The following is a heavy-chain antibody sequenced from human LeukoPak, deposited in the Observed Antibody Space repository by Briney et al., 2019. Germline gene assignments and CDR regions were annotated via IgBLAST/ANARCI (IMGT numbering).Heavy chain of an antibody. J-gene: IGHJ4*02. CDR3: AKDRGGSLSNTGDY. V-gene: IGHV1-69*04. D-gene: IGHD2-15*01. Sequence: ASVKVSCKASGGTFSSYAISWVRQAPGQGLEWMGRIIPILGIANYAQKFQGRVTITADKSTSTAYMELSSLRAEDTAVYYCAKDRGGSLSNTGDYWGQGTLVTVSS. CDR2: IIPILGIA. CDR1: GGTFSSYA.